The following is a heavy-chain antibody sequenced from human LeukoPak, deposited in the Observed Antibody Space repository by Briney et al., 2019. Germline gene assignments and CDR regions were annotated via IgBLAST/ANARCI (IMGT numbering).Heavy chain of an antibody. CDR3: AKAPQYYDILTGYYLGYYFDY. V-gene: IGHV3-23*01. CDR1: GFTFSTNA. J-gene: IGHJ4*02. D-gene: IGHD3-9*01. CDR2: ISGSGAST. Sequence: PGGSLRLSCLTSGFTFSTNAMSWVRQAPGKGLEWISGISGSGASTYYADSVKGRFTISRDNSKNTLYLQMNSLRAEDTAVYYCAKAPQYYDILTGYYLGYYFDYWGQGTLVTVSS.